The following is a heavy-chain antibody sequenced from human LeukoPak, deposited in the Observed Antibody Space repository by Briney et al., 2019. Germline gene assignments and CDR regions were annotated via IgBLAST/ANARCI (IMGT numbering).Heavy chain of an antibody. J-gene: IGHJ6*03. Sequence: ASVKVSCKASGGTFSSYAISWVRQAPGQGLEWMGGIIPIFGTANYAQKFQGGVTITTDASKSTAYMELSSLRSEDTAMYYCARGNGAVARNYYYYYYMDVWGKGTTVTVSS. V-gene: IGHV1-69*05. CDR1: GGTFSSYA. CDR2: IIPIFGTA. D-gene: IGHD6-19*01. CDR3: ARGNGAVARNYYYYYYMDV.